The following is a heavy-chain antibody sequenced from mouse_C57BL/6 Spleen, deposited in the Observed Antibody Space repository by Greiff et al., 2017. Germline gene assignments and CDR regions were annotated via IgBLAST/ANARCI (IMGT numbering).Heavy chain of an antibody. J-gene: IGHJ2*01. CDR1: GFTFSNYW. CDR2: IRLKSDNYAT. CDR3: TGGGYYYGSSYGEDY. V-gene: IGHV6-3*01. D-gene: IGHD1-1*01. Sequence: EVKLEESGGGLVQPGGSMKLSCVASGFTFSNYWMNWVRQSPEKGLEWVAQIRLKSDNYATHYAESVKGRFTISRDDSKSSVYLQMNNLRAEDTGIYYCTGGGYYYGSSYGEDYWGQGTTLTVSS.